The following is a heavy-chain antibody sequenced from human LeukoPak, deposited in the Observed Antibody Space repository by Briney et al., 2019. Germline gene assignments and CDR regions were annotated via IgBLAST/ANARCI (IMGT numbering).Heavy chain of an antibody. CDR2: IYYNGSP. V-gene: IGHV4-59*01. Sequence: KASETLSLTCTVSGSSLIRYYWNWIRQPPGKGLEWIGYIYYNGSPNYNPSLKSRVTMSQDTSKNQFSLKLTSVTAADKAVYYCARDSRSYERSGYYHFDFWGQGSLVTVSS. CDR1: GSSLIRYY. CDR3: ARDSRSYERSGYYHFDF. D-gene: IGHD3-22*01. J-gene: IGHJ4*02.